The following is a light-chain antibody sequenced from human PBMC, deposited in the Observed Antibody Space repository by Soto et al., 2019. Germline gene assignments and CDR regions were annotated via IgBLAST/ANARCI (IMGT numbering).Light chain of an antibody. CDR1: RVIFDT. V-gene: IGKV3-15*01. CDR2: DTS. J-gene: IGKJ4*01. Sequence: EVVLTQSPATLSVSPGEGVTLSCRASRVIFDTLAWYQHKPGQTPRLLIYDTSARATGVSARFSGSRSGPEFTLTIISLQSEDFAIYYCQRYNNWPLTFGGGTKVDI. CDR3: QRYNNWPLT.